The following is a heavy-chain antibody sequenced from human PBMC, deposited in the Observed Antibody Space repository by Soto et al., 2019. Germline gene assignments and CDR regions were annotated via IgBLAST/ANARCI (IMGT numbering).Heavy chain of an antibody. CDR3: AREQPLVRGNWFDP. CDR1: GFTFSSYS. D-gene: IGHD6-13*01. J-gene: IGHJ5*02. CDR2: ISSSSSTI. V-gene: IGHV3-48*02. Sequence: GGSLRLSCAASGFTFSSYSMNWVRQAPGKGLEWVSYISSSSSTIYYADSVKGRFTISRDNAKNSLYLQMNSLRDEDAAVYYCAREQPLVRGNWFDPWGQGTLVTVSS.